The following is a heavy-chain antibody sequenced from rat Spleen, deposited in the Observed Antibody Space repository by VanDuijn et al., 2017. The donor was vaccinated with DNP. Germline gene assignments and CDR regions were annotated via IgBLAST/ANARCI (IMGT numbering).Heavy chain of an antibody. J-gene: IGHJ3*01. V-gene: IGHV5-31*01. CDR1: GFTFNKHW. D-gene: IGHD4-1*01. CDR3: ATHTGWFAY. CDR2: ITISGGST. Sequence: EVQLVESGGDLVQPGRSLKLSCVASGFTFNKHWMTWIRQVPGKGLEWVASITISGGSTYYPDSVKGRFTISRDNAKSTLYLQMDSLGSEDTATYYCATHTGWFAYWGQGTLVTVSS.